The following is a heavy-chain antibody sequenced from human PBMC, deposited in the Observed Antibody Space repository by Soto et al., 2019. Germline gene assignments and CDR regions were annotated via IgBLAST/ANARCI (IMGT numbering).Heavy chain of an antibody. V-gene: IGHV4-4*07. CDR1: GGSISSYY. CDR2: IYTSGST. CDR3: ARGVMLTGYYNWFDP. J-gene: IGHJ5*02. D-gene: IGHD3-9*01. Sequence: SETLSLTCTVSGGSISSYYWSWIRQPAGKGLEWIGRIYTSGSTNYNPSLKSRVTMSVDTSKNQFSLKLSSVTAADTAVYYCARGVMLTGYYNWFDPWGQGTLVTVSS.